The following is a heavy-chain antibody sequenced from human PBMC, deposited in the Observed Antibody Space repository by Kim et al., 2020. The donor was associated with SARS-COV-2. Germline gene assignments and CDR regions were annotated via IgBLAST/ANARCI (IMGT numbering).Heavy chain of an antibody. CDR2: ISWNSGSI. CDR1: GFTFDDYA. V-gene: IGHV3-9*01. J-gene: IGHJ3*02. Sequence: GGSLRLSCAASGFTFDDYAMHWVRQAPGKGLEWVSGISWNSGSIGYADSVKGRFTISRDNAKNSLYLQMNSLRAEDTALYYCAKDMGSSGWPDAFDIWG. CDR3: AKDMGSSGWPDAFDI. D-gene: IGHD6-19*01.